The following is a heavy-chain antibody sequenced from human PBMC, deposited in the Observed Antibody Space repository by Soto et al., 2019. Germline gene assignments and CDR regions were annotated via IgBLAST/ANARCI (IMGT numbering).Heavy chain of an antibody. CDR1: GFTFRSLT. D-gene: IGHD6-13*01. V-gene: IGHV3-21*01. CDR3: TRDASRDSSARGWFDP. CDR2: ISSNSAYI. J-gene: IGHJ5*02. Sequence: GGSLRLSCAASGFTFRSLTMNWVRQAPGKGLEWVSTISSNSAYIYYTDALRGRFTISRDNAKNSLHLQMNSLRAEDTAVYYCTRDASRDSSARGWFDPWGPGTLVTVSS.